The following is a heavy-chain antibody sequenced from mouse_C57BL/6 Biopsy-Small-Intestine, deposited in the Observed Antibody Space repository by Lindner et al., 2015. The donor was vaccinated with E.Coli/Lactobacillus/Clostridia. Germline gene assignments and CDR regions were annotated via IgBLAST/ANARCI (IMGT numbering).Heavy chain of an antibody. CDR3: ARISLVWLEGFYENWFDP. Sequence: SVKVSCKASGYTFTAVGITWVRQAPGQGLEWMGWISAYNGVTEYAQKFQDRVTLTTDTSTSTAYMELRSLRSDDTAVYYCARISLVWLEGFYENWFDPWGQGTLVT. V-gene: IGHV1-7*01. CDR2: ISAYNGVT. D-gene: IGHD1-2*01. J-gene: IGHJ3*01. CDR1: GYTFTAVG.